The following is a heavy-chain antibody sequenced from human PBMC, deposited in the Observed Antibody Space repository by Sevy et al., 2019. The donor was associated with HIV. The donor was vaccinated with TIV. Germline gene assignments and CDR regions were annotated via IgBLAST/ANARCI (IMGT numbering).Heavy chain of an antibody. CDR2: ISGSGGST. D-gene: IGHD3-9*01. V-gene: IGHV3-23*01. J-gene: IGHJ6*02. Sequence: GGSLRLSCAASGFTFSSYAMSWVRQAPGKGLEWVSAISGSGGSTYYADPVKGRFTISRDNSKNTLYLQMNSLRAEDTAVYYCANARYDILTGYSYYYYGMDVWGQGTTVTVSS. CDR1: GFTFSSYA. CDR3: ANARYDILTGYSYYYYGMDV.